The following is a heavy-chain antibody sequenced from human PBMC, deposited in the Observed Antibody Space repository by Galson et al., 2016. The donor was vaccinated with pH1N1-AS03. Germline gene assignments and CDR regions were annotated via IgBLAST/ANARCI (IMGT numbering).Heavy chain of an antibody. Sequence: SLRLSCAGSTFIARSNYMSWVRQAPGKGLEWVSDISSGNTYHADSVKGRFTIPRDDSKNTLYLQMNSLRAEDTAVYYCAKDRSSRNVLGAYDYWGQGTLSPSSQ. CDR1: TFIARSNY. D-gene: IGHD3-10*02. CDR3: AKDRSSRNVLGAYDY. J-gene: IGHJ4*02. CDR2: ISSGNT. V-gene: IGHV3-53*01.